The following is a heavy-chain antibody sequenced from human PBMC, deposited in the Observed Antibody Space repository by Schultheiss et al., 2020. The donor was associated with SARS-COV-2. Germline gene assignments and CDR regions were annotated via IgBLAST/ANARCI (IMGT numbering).Heavy chain of an antibody. D-gene: IGHD3-10*01. Sequence: SQTLSLTCAVSGDSIRNTNYYWGWIRQPPGKGLEWIGSIYYSGSTYYNPSLKSRVTISVDTSKNQFSLKLSSVTAADTAVYYCARFGPFDYWGQGTLVTVSS. CDR1: GDSIRNTNYY. V-gene: IGHV4-39*01. CDR3: ARFGPFDY. J-gene: IGHJ4*02. CDR2: IYYSGST.